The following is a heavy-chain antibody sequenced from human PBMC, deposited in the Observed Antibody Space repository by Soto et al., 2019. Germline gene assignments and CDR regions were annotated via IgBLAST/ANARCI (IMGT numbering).Heavy chain of an antibody. Sequence: PGGLPRLTGAPSGFTFSSNAMSCVRQAAGKGLEWVSAVSGSGGSTYYADSVKGRFTISRDNSKNTLYLQMNSLRAEDTAVYYCARRGPGTYFDYWGQGTLVTVSS. D-gene: IGHD6-13*01. CDR1: GFTFSSNA. V-gene: IGHV3-23*01. CDR3: ARRGPGTYFDY. J-gene: IGHJ4*02. CDR2: VSGSGGST.